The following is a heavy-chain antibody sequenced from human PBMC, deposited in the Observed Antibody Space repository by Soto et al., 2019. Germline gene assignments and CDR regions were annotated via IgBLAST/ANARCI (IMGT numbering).Heavy chain of an antibody. J-gene: IGHJ4*02. Sequence: QVQLVESGGGVVQPGRSLRLSCAASGFNFNNHAMHWVRQATGKGLECEAVTSYDGSVTFYPDSVEGRFTISRENSKNTVYLQINSLRPADTAVYNCARGVDRTFDDWGQGTLVTVSS. CDR1: GFNFNNHA. V-gene: IGHV3-30-3*01. CDR3: ARGVDRTFDD. CDR2: TSYDGSVT.